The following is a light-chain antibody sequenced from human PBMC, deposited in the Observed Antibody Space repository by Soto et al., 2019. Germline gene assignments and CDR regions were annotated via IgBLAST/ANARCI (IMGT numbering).Light chain of an antibody. Sequence: EIALTQSPATLSLSRGERATLSCRASQSIINYLAWFQQKPCHSPTLLIDDAYSRATGTPARLSGSGSGTDFTLTISSLEPEDFAVYYCHQRSNWPPEGFTFGPGTKVDIK. CDR3: HQRSNWPPEGFT. V-gene: IGKV3-11*01. CDR2: DAY. CDR1: QSIINY. J-gene: IGKJ3*01.